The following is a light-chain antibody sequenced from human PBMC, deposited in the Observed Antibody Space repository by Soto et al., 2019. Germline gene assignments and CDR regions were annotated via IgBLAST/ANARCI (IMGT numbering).Light chain of an antibody. J-gene: IGKJ1*01. CDR3: QQWRNYRT. V-gene: IGKV1-39*01. CDR1: QSISSY. Sequence: DIQMTQSPSSLSASVGDRVTITCRASQSISSYLNWYQQKPGKAPKLLIYAASSLQSGVPSRFSGRGSGTEFTRTINSLQPDNFATNYCQQWRNYRTCGQGT. CDR2: AAS.